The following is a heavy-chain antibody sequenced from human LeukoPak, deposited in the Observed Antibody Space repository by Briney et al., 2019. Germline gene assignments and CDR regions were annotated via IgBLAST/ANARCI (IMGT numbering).Heavy chain of an antibody. CDR3: ARAHTGYSSSWYGGY. CDR2: IIPIFGTA. D-gene: IGHD6-13*01. J-gene: IGHJ4*02. Sequence: SVKVSCKASGGTFSSYAISWVRQAPGQGLEWMGGIIPIFGTANYAQKFQRRVTITADESTSTAYMELSSLRSEDTAVYYCARAHTGYSSSWYGGYWGQGTLVTVSS. V-gene: IGHV1-69*13. CDR1: GGTFSSYA.